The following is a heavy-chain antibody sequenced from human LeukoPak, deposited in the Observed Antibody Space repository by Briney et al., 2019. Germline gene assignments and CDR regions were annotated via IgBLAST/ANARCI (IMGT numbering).Heavy chain of an antibody. CDR2: INHSGST. CDR1: GGSFSGYY. J-gene: IGHJ6*02. D-gene: IGHD3-3*01. Sequence: SEALSLTCAVYGGSFSGYYWSWIRQPPGKGLEWIGEINHSGSTNYNPSLKSRVTISVDTSKNQFSLKLSSVTAADTAVYYCARNYDFWSGYHYYYYGMDVWGQGTTVTVSS. CDR3: ARNYDFWSGYHYYYYGMDV. V-gene: IGHV4-34*01.